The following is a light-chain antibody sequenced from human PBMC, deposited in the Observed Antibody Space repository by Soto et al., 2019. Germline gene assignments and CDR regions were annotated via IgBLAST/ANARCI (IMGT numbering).Light chain of an antibody. V-gene: IGLV2-14*01. Sequence: QSALTQPASVSGSPGQSITISCTGTSSDVGGYNYVSWYQQHQGKAPKLMIYEVSNRPSGVSDRFSGSRSGNTASLTISGLQAEDESDYYCISYTSSSTWVFGGGTKVTVL. CDR3: ISYTSSSTWV. CDR2: EVS. J-gene: IGLJ3*02. CDR1: SSDVGGYNY.